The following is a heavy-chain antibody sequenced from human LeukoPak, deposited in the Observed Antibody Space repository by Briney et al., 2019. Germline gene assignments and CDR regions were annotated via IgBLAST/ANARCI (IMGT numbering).Heavy chain of an antibody. V-gene: IGHV1-2*02. Sequence: ASVKVSRKASGYTFTDYYMHWVRQAPGQGFEWMGWINPNDGDTNYAQKFQGRVTMTRDTSIGTAHMEVSRLRSDDTAVYYCARANFLYCSSSTCLFDYWGQGTLVTVSS. CDR3: ARANFLYCSSSTCLFDY. D-gene: IGHD2-2*01. J-gene: IGHJ4*02. CDR1: GYTFTDYY. CDR2: INPNDGDT.